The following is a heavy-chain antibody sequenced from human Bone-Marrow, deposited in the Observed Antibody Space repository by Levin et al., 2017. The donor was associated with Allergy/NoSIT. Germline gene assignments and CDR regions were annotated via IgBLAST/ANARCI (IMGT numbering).Heavy chain of an antibody. V-gene: IGHV1-69*13. D-gene: IGHD2-15*01. Sequence: SVKVSCKASGGTFSSYAISWVRQAPGQGLEWMGGIIPIFGTANYAQKFQGRVTITADESTSTAYMELSSLRSEDTAVYYCARGLDKPPPDIVVVVAATPQAIADYYGMDVWGQGTTVTVSS. CDR2: IIPIFGTA. CDR1: GGTFSSYA. CDR3: ARGLDKPPPDIVVVVAATPQAIADYYGMDV. J-gene: IGHJ6*02.